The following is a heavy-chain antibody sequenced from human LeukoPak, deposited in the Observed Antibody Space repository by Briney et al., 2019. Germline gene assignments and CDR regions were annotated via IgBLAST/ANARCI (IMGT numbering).Heavy chain of an antibody. V-gene: IGHV1-2*02. D-gene: IGHD1-26*01. CDR3: ARDIVGAQEDY. J-gene: IGHJ4*02. CDR1: GYTFTGYY. CDR2: ISPNSGGT. Sequence: ASVKVSCKASGYTFTGYYIHWVRQAPGQGLEWMGWISPNSGGTNYAQKFQGRVTMTRDTSISTAYMELSRLRSDDTAVYYCARDIVGAQEDYWGQGTLVTVSS.